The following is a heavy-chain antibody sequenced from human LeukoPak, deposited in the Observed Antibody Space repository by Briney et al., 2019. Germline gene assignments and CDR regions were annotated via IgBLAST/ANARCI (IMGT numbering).Heavy chain of an antibody. J-gene: IGHJ4*02. D-gene: IGHD3-16*01. CDR2: IKEDGSEK. CDR1: RFTFSRYW. CDR3: AKDYGGGYFDY. V-gene: IGHV3-7*01. Sequence: GGSLRLSCVVSRFTFSRYWMAWVRQAPGKGPEWVAQIKEDGSEKYYMDFVGGRFTISRDNAKNSLYLQMNSLRVEDTAVYYRAKDYGGGYFDYWGQGTLVTVSS.